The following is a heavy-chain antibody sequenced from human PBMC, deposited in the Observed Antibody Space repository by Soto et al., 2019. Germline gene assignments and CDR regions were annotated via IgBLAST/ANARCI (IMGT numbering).Heavy chain of an antibody. D-gene: IGHD6-13*01. CDR1: GLTFSSYS. J-gene: IGHJ6*02. CDR2: ISSTSSHI. V-gene: IGHV3-21*01. Sequence: EVQLVESGGGLVKPGGSLRLSCAASGLTFSSYSMIWVRQAPGKGLEWVSSISSTSSHIYYADSVKGRFTSSRDNAKNSLYLQMNSLIVEDTAVYYCARDLARIATPGCLDVWGQGTTVTVSS. CDR3: ARDLARIATPGCLDV.